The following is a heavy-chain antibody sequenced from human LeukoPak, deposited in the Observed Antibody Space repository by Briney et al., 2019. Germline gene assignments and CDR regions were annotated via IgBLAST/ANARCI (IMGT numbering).Heavy chain of an antibody. J-gene: IGHJ6*02. CDR3: ASQDIVVVPAAPPYYYYPLDV. Sequence: SVKVSCKASGGTFNNYAISWVRQAPGQGLEWAGGLIPIFGTTKYEQKFQGRVTITADESTRTAYMELSSLRSEDTAVYYCASQDIVVVPAAPPYYYYPLDVWGQGTTVTVSS. V-gene: IGHV1-69*13. D-gene: IGHD2-2*01. CDR1: GGTFNNYA. CDR2: LIPIFGTT.